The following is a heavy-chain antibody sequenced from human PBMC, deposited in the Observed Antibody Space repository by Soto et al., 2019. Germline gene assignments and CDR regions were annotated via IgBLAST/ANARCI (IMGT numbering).Heavy chain of an antibody. Sequence: QVQLVQSGAEVKKPGSSVKVSCKASGGTFSSYAISWVRQAPGQGLEWMGGIIPIFGTANYAQKFQGRVTITAEDSTCAACMALSSVRSEDTAGDYGARHFRYGWEFFDCWGQGTLVTVSS. V-gene: IGHV1-69*12. CDR2: IIPIFGTA. D-gene: IGHD6-19*01. J-gene: IGHJ4*02. CDR3: ARHFRYGWEFFDC. CDR1: GGTFSSYA.